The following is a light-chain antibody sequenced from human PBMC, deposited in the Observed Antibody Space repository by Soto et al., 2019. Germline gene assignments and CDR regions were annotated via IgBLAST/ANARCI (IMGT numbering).Light chain of an antibody. Sequence: QSALTQPRSVSGSPGQSVTISCTGTSSDVGTYNYVSWYQQHPGKAPKLMIYDVTKRPSGVPDRFSGSKSGTTTSLTISGLQAEDEADYYCFSYAGGNNWVFGGGTKLTVL. V-gene: IGLV2-11*01. CDR3: FSYAGGNNWV. CDR2: DVT. CDR1: SSDVGTYNY. J-gene: IGLJ3*02.